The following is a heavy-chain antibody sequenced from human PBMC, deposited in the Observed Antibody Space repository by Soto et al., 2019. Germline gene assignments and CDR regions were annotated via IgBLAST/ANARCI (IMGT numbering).Heavy chain of an antibody. Sequence: GESLKISCRTSGYRFTSYWIAWVRQMPGKGLEWMGIIFPSDSDTRYSPSFQGQVTISADRSTSTVFLQWASLKASDTAVYFCARKDKSGYFNSFDPWGHGTLVTV. D-gene: IGHD3-22*01. CDR1: GYRFTSYW. CDR2: IFPSDSDT. V-gene: IGHV5-51*01. CDR3: ARKDKSGYFNSFDP. J-gene: IGHJ5*02.